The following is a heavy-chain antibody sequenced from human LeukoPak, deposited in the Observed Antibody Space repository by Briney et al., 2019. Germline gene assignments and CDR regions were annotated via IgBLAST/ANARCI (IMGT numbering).Heavy chain of an antibody. CDR1: GYTFTGCY. CDR2: INPNSGGT. D-gene: IGHD3-22*01. J-gene: IGHJ4*02. CDR3: AREGYYYDSSGYYAGG. V-gene: IGHV1-2*02. Sequence: ASVKVSCKASGYTFTGCYMHWVRQAPGQGLEWMGWINPNSGGTNYAQKFQGRVTMTRDTSISTAYMELSRLRSDDTAVYYCAREGYYYDSSGYYAGGWGQGTLVTVSS.